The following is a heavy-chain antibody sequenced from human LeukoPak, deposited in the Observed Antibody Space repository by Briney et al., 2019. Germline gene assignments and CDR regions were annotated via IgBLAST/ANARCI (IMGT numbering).Heavy chain of an antibody. CDR1: GGTFRSFV. CDR2: FNSIFGTT. Sequence: SVKVSCKASGGTFRSFVVTWVRQAPGQGLEWMGGFNSIFGTTNYAQKFQGRVTITADESSTTAYMELSSLTSEDTAVYYCADGGSGNPLDIWGHGTMVTVSS. J-gene: IGHJ3*02. D-gene: IGHD4-23*01. CDR3: ADGGSGNPLDI. V-gene: IGHV1-69*01.